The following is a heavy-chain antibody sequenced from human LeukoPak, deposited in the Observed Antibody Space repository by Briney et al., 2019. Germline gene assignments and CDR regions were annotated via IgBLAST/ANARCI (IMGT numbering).Heavy chain of an antibody. CDR1: GFTFSSYS. CDR2: IDTSGSPI. V-gene: IGHV3-48*01. Sequence: GGSLRLACAASGFTFSSYSMNWVRQAPGKGLEWVSYIDTSGSPIYYADSVKGRFTISRDNAKNSLYLQMNSLRADDTAVYYCARGPPLFDPWGQGALVTVSS. CDR3: ARGPPLFDP. J-gene: IGHJ5*02.